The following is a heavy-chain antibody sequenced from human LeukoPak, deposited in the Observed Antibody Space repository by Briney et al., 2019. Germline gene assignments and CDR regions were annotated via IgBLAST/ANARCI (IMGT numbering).Heavy chain of an antibody. V-gene: IGHV4-34*01. Sequence: SDTLSLTCAVDGGSFSGLYSSWVRQTPGQGLKSMGDINLTGNTNYSPSLTDYNPSLKSRVTISVDSSNDELSLKVSSLTAADTGVYYCARVRHDPLEYGYYMDVWGKGTTVTVSS. J-gene: IGHJ6*03. CDR2: INLTGNT. CDR3: ARVRHDPLEYGYYMDV. CDR1: GGSFSGLY. D-gene: IGHD3-3*01.